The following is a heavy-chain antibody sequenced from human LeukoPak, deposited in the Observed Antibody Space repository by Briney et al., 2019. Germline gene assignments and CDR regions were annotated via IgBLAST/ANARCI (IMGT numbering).Heavy chain of an antibody. Sequence: GGSLRLSCAASGFTFSSYGMSWVRQASGKGLEWVSAISGSGGSTYYADSVKGRFTISRDNSKNTLYLQMNSLRAEDTALYYCAKLFTNTGNVLVYWGQGTLVTVSS. CDR1: GFTFSSYG. V-gene: IGHV3-23*01. D-gene: IGHD2-8*02. CDR3: AKLFTNTGNVLVY. CDR2: ISGSGGST. J-gene: IGHJ4*02.